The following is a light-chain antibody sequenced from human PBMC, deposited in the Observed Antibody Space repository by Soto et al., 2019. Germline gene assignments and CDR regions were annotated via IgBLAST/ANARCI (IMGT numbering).Light chain of an antibody. CDR3: QTWGTGIAVE. J-gene: IGLJ2*01. V-gene: IGLV4-69*01. Sequence: QPVLTQSPSASASLGASVKLTCTLSSGHSSYAIAWHQQQPEKGPRYLMKLNSDGSHSKGDGIPDRFSGSSSGAERYLTISSLQSEDEADYYCQTWGTGIAVEFGGGTKLTVL. CDR1: SGHSSYA. CDR2: LNSDGSH.